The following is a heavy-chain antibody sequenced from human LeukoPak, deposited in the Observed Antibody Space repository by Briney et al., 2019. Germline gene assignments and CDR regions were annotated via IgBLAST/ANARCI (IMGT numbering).Heavy chain of an antibody. CDR1: GFTFSSYA. V-gene: IGHV3-23*01. CDR3: ARESNSGYYLSY. Sequence: GRSLRLSCAASGFTFSSYAMHWVRQAPGKGLEWVSAISGSGGSTYYADSVKGRFTISRDNSKNTLYLQMNSLRAEDTAVYYCARESNSGYYLSYWGQGTLVTVSS. CDR2: ISGSGGST. J-gene: IGHJ4*02. D-gene: IGHD3-22*01.